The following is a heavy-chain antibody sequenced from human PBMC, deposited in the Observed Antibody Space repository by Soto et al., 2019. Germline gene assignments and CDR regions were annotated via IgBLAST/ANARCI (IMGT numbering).Heavy chain of an antibody. J-gene: IGHJ4*01. CDR1: RGTFSSYG. CDR2: IIPIFGTP. V-gene: IGHV1-69*01. Sequence: QVQLVQSGAEVKKPGSSVKVSCRAPRGTFSSYGISWVRQAPGQGLEWMGGIIPIFGTPNYAQKFQGRVTITADDSTSTAYMERSSLRSDDTAVYYCARVYDYFHYQIDYWGHGTLVTVSS. D-gene: IGHD3-16*01. CDR3: ARVYDYFHYQIDY.